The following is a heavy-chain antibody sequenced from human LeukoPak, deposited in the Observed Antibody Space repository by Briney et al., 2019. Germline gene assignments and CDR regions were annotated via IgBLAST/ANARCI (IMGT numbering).Heavy chain of an antibody. CDR1: GYSFTSYW. Sequence: GESLKISCKGSGYSFTSYWIGWVRQMPGKGLEWMGIIYPGDSDTRYSPSFQGQVNISADKSISTAYLQWGSLKASDTAMYYCARRPYYYDSSGYYFDYWGQGTLVTVSS. J-gene: IGHJ4*02. D-gene: IGHD3-22*01. CDR2: IYPGDSDT. CDR3: ARRPYYYDSSGYYFDY. V-gene: IGHV5-51*03.